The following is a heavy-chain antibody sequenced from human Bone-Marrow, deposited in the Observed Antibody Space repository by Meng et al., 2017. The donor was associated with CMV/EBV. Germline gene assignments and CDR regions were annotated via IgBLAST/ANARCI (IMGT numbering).Heavy chain of an antibody. CDR1: GGSISSYY. D-gene: IGHD2-2*01. V-gene: IGHV4-59*01. Sequence: SDTLSLTCTVPGGSISSYYWSWIRQPPGKGLEWIGYIYYSGSTNYNPSLKSRVTISVDTSKNQFSLKLSSVTAADTAVYYCARRGGVVPAAFYFDYWGQGTLVTVSS. CDR3: ARRGGVVPAAFYFDY. J-gene: IGHJ4*02. CDR2: IYYSGST.